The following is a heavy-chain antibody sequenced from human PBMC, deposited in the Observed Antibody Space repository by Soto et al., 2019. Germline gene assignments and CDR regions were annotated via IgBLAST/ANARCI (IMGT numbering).Heavy chain of an antibody. D-gene: IGHD3-3*01. CDR3: ARPNNYWNGYGPFDY. V-gene: IGHV4-31*11. CDR1: GRSISSVGYY. Sequence: SETLSLTCAVSGRSISSVGYYWSWVRQHPGKGLEWIGSISYTGNTYYNPSLENRLSISLDTSENRFYLRLNSVTAADTAIYYCARPNNYWNGYGPFDYWGQGSLVTVSS. CDR2: ISYTGNT. J-gene: IGHJ4*02.